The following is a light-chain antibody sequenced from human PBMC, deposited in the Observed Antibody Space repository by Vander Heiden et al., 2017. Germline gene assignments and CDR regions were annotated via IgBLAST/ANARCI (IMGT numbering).Light chain of an antibody. Sequence: IVLTQSPGTLSLSPGERATLSCRASQSVSSSYLAWYQQKPGQAPRLLIYGASSRATGIPDRFSGSGSGTDFTLTISRREPEDFAVYYCQQYGSSPPFTFGHGTKVDIK. V-gene: IGKV3-20*01. CDR3: QQYGSSPPFT. CDR1: QSVSSSY. CDR2: GAS. J-gene: IGKJ3*01.